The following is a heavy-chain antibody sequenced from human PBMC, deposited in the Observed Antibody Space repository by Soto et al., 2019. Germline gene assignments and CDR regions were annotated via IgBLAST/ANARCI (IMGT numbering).Heavy chain of an antibody. CDR1: GFTFSSYA. J-gene: IGHJ4*02. Sequence: EVQLLESGGGLVQPGGSLRLSCAASGFTFSSYAMSWVRQAPGKGLEWVSTISGSGGSTYYADSVKGRFTISRDNSKNTLYLQMNSLRAEDTAVYYCAKDGLGADSYGSYYFDYWGQGTLVTVSS. CDR3: AKDGLGADSYGSYYFDY. D-gene: IGHD5-18*01. CDR2: ISGSGGST. V-gene: IGHV3-23*01.